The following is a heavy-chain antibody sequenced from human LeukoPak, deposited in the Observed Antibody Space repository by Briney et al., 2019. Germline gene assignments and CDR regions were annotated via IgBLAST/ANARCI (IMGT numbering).Heavy chain of an antibody. CDR3: ARMVYSSSWYDH. CDR1: GFMFSSYW. CDR2: IKQDGSEK. V-gene: IGHV3-7*01. D-gene: IGHD6-13*01. J-gene: IGHJ5*02. Sequence: GGSLRLSCAASGFMFSSYWMSWVRQAPGKGLEWVANIKQDGSEKYYVDSVKGRFTISRDNSKNTLYLQMNSLRAEDTAVYYCARMVYSSSWYDHWGQGTLVTVSS.